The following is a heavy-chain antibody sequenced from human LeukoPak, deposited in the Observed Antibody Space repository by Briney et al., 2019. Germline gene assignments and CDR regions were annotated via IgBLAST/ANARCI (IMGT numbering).Heavy chain of an antibody. CDR3: ASRGSIAARPEAFDI. Sequence: PGGSLRLSCAASGFTFSSYAMSWVRQAPGKGLEWVSAISGSGGSTYYADSVKGRFTISRDNSKNTLYLQMNSLRAEDTAAYYCASRGSIAARPEAFDIWGQGTMVTVSS. J-gene: IGHJ3*02. V-gene: IGHV3-23*01. CDR1: GFTFSSYA. D-gene: IGHD6-6*01. CDR2: ISGSGGST.